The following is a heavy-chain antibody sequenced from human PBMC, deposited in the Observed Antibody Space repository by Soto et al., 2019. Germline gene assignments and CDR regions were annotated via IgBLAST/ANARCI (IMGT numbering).Heavy chain of an antibody. D-gene: IGHD3-3*01. CDR2: ISHDGSNK. CDR1: GFIISSCV. V-gene: IGHV3-30*18. Sequence: PGGSLRLSCAASGFIISSCVMHWVRQAPGKGPEWVAFISHDGSNKFYRDSVKGRFTISRDDSKNTLDLQMNSLRAEDTAVYYCAKGQAYYHFWSDYSGDHDAFDIWGQGTMVTVSS. CDR3: AKGQAYYHFWSDYSGDHDAFDI. J-gene: IGHJ3*02.